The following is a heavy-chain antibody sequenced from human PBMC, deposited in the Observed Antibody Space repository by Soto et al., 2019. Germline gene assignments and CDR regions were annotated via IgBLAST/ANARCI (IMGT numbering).Heavy chain of an antibody. Sequence: GASVKVSCKASGYTFTSYYMPWVRQAPGQGFEWMGIINPSGGSTTYAQKFQGRVTMTRDTSTSTVYMELSSLRSEDTAVYYCARGGDSSGWPYYYYTDVWGKGTTVTVSS. V-gene: IGHV1-46*03. D-gene: IGHD6-19*01. CDR2: INPSGGST. CDR3: ARGGDSSGWPYYYYTDV. J-gene: IGHJ6*03. CDR1: GYTFTSYY.